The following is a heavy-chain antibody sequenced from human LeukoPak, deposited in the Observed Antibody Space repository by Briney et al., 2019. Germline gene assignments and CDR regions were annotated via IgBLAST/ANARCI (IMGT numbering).Heavy chain of an antibody. CDR1: GGSISSYY. CDR3: ARDIGPNYDSSGYYLNWFDP. CDR2: IYTSGST. D-gene: IGHD3-22*01. V-gene: IGHV4-4*07. J-gene: IGHJ5*02. Sequence: PSETLSLTCTVSGGSISSYYWSWIRQPAGKGLEWIGRIYTSGSTNYNPSLKSRVTMSLDTSKHQFSLKLSSVTAADTAVYYCARDIGPNYDSSGYYLNWFDPWGQGTMVTVSS.